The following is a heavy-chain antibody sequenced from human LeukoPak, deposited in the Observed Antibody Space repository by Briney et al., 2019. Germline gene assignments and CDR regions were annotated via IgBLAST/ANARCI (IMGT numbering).Heavy chain of an antibody. CDR1: GFTFSGYA. CDR3: AKDTSIGRYCTNGVCSPFDY. J-gene: IGHJ4*02. Sequence: PGGSLRLSCAVSGFTFSGYAMSWVRQAPGKGLEWVSSISAGGSSSYYADSVKGRFTISRDNSRSTLYLQMNSLRAEDTALYYCAKDTSIGRYCTNGVCSPFDYWGQGTLVTVSS. CDR2: ISAGGSSS. D-gene: IGHD2-8*01. V-gene: IGHV3-23*01.